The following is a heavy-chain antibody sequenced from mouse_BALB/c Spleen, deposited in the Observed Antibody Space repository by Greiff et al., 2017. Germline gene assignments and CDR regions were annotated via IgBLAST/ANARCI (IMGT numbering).Heavy chain of an antibody. V-gene: IGHV2-9*02. CDR1: GFSLTSYG. J-gene: IGHJ4*01. CDR2: IWAGGST. CDR3: ARVYGYERAAMDY. D-gene: IGHD2-2*01. Sequence: VKLMESGPGLVAPSQSLSLTCTVSGFSLTSYGVHWVRQPPGKGLEWLGVIWAGGSTNYNSALMSRLSISKDNSKSQVFLKMNSLQTDDTAMYYSARVYGYERAAMDYWGQGTSVTVSS.